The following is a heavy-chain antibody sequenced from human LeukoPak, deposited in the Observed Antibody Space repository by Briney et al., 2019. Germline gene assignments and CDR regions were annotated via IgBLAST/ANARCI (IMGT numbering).Heavy chain of an antibody. V-gene: IGHV5-10-1*01. Sequence: GESLKISCKGSGYTFTNYWIAWVRQMPGKGLEWMGRIDPSDSYTNYSPSFQGHVTISADKSISTAYLQWSSLKASDTAMYYCARRIAVALGGMDVWGQGTTVTVSS. CDR2: IDPSDSYT. J-gene: IGHJ6*02. CDR1: GYTFTNYW. CDR3: ARRIAVALGGMDV. D-gene: IGHD6-19*01.